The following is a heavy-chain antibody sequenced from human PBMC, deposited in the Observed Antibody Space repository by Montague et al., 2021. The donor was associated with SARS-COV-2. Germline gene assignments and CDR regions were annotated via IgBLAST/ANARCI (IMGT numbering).Heavy chain of an antibody. Sequence: SETLSLTCTVSGGSISSSGYYWGWIRQPPGKGLEWIGEVYHSGSTNYSTSLKSHVTTSLDASKNQCTLQVNSVTAADTALYYCGRGVGPRGGLSARAWSNYPFDSWGPGTLVTVSS. D-gene: IGHD5-24*01. CDR3: GRGVGPRGGLSARAWSNYPFDS. CDR2: VYHSGST. V-gene: IGHV4-39*06. J-gene: IGHJ4*02. CDR1: GGSISSSGYY.